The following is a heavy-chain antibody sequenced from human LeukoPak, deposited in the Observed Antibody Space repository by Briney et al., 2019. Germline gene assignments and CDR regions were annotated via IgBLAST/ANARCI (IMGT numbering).Heavy chain of an antibody. V-gene: IGHV3-30-3*01. J-gene: IGHJ4*02. D-gene: IGHD5-18*01. Sequence: GGSLRLSCAASGFTFSSYAMHWVRQAPGKGLEWVAVISYDGSNKYYADSVKGRFTISRDNSKNTLYLQMNSLRAEDTAVYYCARASKAGYTAMVPLDYWDQGTLVTVSS. CDR3: ARASKAGYTAMVPLDY. CDR1: GFTFSSYA. CDR2: ISYDGSNK.